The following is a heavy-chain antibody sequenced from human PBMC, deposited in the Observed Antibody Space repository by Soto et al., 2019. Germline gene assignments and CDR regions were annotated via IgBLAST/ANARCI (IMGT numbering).Heavy chain of an antibody. D-gene: IGHD1-26*01. V-gene: IGHV3-64*01. Sequence: EVQLVESGGGLVQPGGSLRLSCAASGFTFSSYAMHCVRQAPGKGLEYVSAISPNGDSTYYANSVKGRFTISRDNSKSTLYLQMGSLRAEDLAVYYCARGQTWAHFDYWGQGTLVTVSS. CDR1: GFTFSSYA. CDR2: ISPNGDST. J-gene: IGHJ4*02. CDR3: ARGQTWAHFDY.